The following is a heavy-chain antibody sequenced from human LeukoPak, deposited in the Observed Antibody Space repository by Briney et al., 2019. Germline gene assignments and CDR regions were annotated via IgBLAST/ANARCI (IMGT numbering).Heavy chain of an antibody. Sequence: PSQTLSLTCTVSGGSISSGSYYWSWIRQPAGKGLEWIGRIYTSGSTHYSPSLKSRVTISVDTSKNQFSLKLSSVTAADTAVYYCAREFGYAVTSLDYWGQGTLVTVSS. CDR1: GGSISSGSYY. CDR3: AREFGYAVTSLDY. CDR2: IYTSGST. V-gene: IGHV4-61*02. D-gene: IGHD4-17*01. J-gene: IGHJ4*02.